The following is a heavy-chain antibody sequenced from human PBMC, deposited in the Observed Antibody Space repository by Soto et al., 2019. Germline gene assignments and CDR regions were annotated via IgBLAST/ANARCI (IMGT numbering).Heavy chain of an antibody. CDR3: AREYFDGSAYQGGFDY. Sequence: QVQLVESGGGVVQPGRSLRLSCVASGFTFSSYGMHWVRQAPGKGLEWVALISYNGRNKYYADSVKGRFTISRDNSENTLYLQMSSLRAEDTAVYYCAREYFDGSAYQGGFDYWGQGTLVTVSS. V-gene: IGHV3-30*03. CDR1: GFTFSSYG. D-gene: IGHD3-22*01. CDR2: ISYNGRNK. J-gene: IGHJ4*02.